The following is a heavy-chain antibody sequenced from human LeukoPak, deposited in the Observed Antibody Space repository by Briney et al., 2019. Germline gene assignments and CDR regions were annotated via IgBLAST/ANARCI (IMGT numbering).Heavy chain of an antibody. J-gene: IGHJ6*02. CDR3: ARYDTTYGMDV. Sequence: PSETLSLTCAVYGGSFSGYYWSWIRQPPGKGLEWIGEINHSGSTNYNPSLKSRVTISVDTSKNQFSLKLSSVTAADTAVYYCARYDTTYGMDVWGQGTTVTVSS. CDR1: GGSFSGYY. D-gene: IGHD1-1*01. V-gene: IGHV4-34*01. CDR2: INHSGST.